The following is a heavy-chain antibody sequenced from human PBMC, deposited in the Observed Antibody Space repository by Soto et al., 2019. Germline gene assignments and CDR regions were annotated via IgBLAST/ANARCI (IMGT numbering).Heavy chain of an antibody. CDR2: IWYDGSNK. J-gene: IGHJ5*02. V-gene: IGHV3-33*01. Sequence: QVQLVESGGGVVQPGRSLRLSCAASGFTFSSYGMHWVRQDPGKGLEWVAVIWYDGSNKYYADSVKGLFTISRDNSKNTLYLQMNSLRAEDTAVYYCARAEREWLLEGWFDPWGQGTLVTVSS. D-gene: IGHD3-3*01. CDR1: GFTFSSYG. CDR3: ARAEREWLLEGWFDP.